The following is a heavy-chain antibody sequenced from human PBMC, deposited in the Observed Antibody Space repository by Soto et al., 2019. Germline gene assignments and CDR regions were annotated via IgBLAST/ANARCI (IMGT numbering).Heavy chain of an antibody. Sequence: PGGSLRLSCAAAGFTFSSQWIRWVGQASGKGLEWVANIKQDGSEKYYVDAVKGRFTISRDNAKNSLYLQMNSLRAEDTAVYYCARDHRYSSSWYVPDYWGQGTLVTVSS. CDR2: IKQDGSEK. D-gene: IGHD6-13*01. CDR3: ARDHRYSSSWYVPDY. CDR1: GFTFSSQW. J-gene: IGHJ4*02. V-gene: IGHV3-7*05.